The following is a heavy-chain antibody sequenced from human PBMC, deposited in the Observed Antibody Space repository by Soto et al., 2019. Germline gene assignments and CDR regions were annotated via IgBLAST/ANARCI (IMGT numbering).Heavy chain of an antibody. CDR3: ARDNGYDSSGYNKY. D-gene: IGHD3-22*01. Sequence: ASVKVSCKASGGTFSSYAISWVRQAPGQGLEWMGGIIPIFGTANYAQKFQGRVTITADESTSTAYMELSSLRSEDTAVYYCARDNGYDSSGYNKYWGQGTLVTVSS. J-gene: IGHJ4*02. CDR1: GGTFSSYA. V-gene: IGHV1-69*13. CDR2: IIPIFGTA.